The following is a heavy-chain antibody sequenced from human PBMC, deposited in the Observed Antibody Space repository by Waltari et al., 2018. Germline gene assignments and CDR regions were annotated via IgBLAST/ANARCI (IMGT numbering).Heavy chain of an antibody. CDR1: GVPLSSAW. Sequence: EVQLVESGGGLVQPGGSLRLSCAASGVPLSSAWMAWVRQAPGKGLVLVSDIKTDGSATNYADSVKGRFTISRDNAKNTLFLQMNSLTAEDTAVYYCARGGYYAMDVWGQGTTVTVSS. J-gene: IGHJ6*02. D-gene: IGHD3-16*01. CDR2: IKTDGSAT. CDR3: ARGGYYAMDV. V-gene: IGHV3-74*01.